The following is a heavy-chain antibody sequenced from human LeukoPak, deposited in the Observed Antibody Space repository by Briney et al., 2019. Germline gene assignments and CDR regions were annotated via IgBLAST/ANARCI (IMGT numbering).Heavy chain of an antibody. Sequence: PSETLSLTCTVSGGSISDYYWSWIRQSPGKGLEWIAHIHYSGSTNYNSSLKSRVTISVDTSKNQFSLKLSSVTAAETAVYYCARQGTNHDYWGQGTLVTVSS. D-gene: IGHD1-14*01. CDR2: IHYSGST. J-gene: IGHJ4*02. V-gene: IGHV4-59*08. CDR3: ARQGTNHDY. CDR1: GGSISDYY.